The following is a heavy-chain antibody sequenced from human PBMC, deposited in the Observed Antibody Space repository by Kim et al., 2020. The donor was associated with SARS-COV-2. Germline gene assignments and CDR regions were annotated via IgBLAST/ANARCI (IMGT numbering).Heavy chain of an antibody. J-gene: IGHJ3*02. CDR2: IYYSGST. Sequence: SETLSLTCTVSGGSISSGGYYWSWIRQHPGKGLEWIGYIYYSGSTYYNPSLKSRVTISVDTSKNQFSLKLSSVTAADTAVYYCASSRGGSKIFGVVIMGAFDIWGQGKMVTVSS. D-gene: IGHD3-3*01. V-gene: IGHV4-31*03. CDR3: ASSRGGSKIFGVVIMGAFDI. CDR1: GGSISSGGYY.